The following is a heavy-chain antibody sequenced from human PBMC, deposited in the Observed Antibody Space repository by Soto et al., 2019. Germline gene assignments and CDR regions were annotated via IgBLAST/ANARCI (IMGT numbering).Heavy chain of an antibody. J-gene: IGHJ4*02. CDR1: GFTFIRYW. Sequence: GGSLRLSCAASGFTFIRYWMHWVRQAPGKGLVWVSRINSDGSSTSYADSVKGRFTISRDNAKNTLYLQMNSLRAEDTAVYYCAKSEGDIRRYYFDYWGQGTLVTVSS. CDR3: AKSEGDIRRYYFDY. V-gene: IGHV3-74*01. CDR2: INSDGSST. D-gene: IGHD5-12*01.